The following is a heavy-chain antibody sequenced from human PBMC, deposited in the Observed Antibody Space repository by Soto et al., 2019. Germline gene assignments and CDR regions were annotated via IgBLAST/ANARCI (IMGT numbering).Heavy chain of an antibody. CDR1: VGSISSYY. CDR3: ARGSAVVIPRNFDY. V-gene: IGHV4-59*01. Sequence: PSETLSLAGTVSVGSISSYYWSWMRQPPGKGLEWIGYIYYIGSTNYNPSLKIRVTISVDTSKNQFSLKLSSVTAADTAVYYCARGSAVVIPRNFDYWGQGTLVPVSS. J-gene: IGHJ4*02. CDR2: IYYIGST. D-gene: IGHD3-22*01.